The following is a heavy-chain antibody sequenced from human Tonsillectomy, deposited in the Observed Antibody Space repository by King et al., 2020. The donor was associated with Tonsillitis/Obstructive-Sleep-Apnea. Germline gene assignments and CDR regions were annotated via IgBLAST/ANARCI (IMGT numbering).Heavy chain of an antibody. Sequence: QLVQSGAEVKKPGASVKVSCKASGYTFSSYAMHWVRQAPGQRLEWMAWINAGNGNTRYSQKFQGRVTITRDTSASTAYMELSSLRSEDTAVDYCARDFCRGDYYYYMDVWGKGTTVTVSS. J-gene: IGHJ6*03. CDR3: ARDFCRGDYYYYMDV. CDR2: INAGNGNT. V-gene: IGHV1-3*01. D-gene: IGHD3-10*01. CDR1: GYTFSSYA.